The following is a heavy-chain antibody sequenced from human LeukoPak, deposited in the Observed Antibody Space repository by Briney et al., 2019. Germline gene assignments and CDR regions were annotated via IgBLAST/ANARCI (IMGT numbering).Heavy chain of an antibody. Sequence: GGSLRLSCAASGFTFTSYAMSWVRQAPGKGLEWVSAITGSGGTTYYADFVKGRFTISRDNSMNTVYLQMNSLRAEDTAVYYCARLNFGDDYWGQGTLVTVSS. CDR3: ARLNFGDDY. V-gene: IGHV3-23*01. CDR2: ITGSGGTT. J-gene: IGHJ4*02. D-gene: IGHD4-17*01. CDR1: GFTFTSYA.